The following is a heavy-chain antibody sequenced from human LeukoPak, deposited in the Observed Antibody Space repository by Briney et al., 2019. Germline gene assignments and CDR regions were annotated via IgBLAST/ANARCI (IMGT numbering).Heavy chain of an antibody. CDR3: ARDRYYSDSSGYYRFDY. CDR2: ISAYSGNT. Sequence: GASVKVPCKASGYTFTSYGISWVRQAPGQGVEWMGWISAYSGNTNYAQKLQGRVTMTTDTTTSTAYMELRSLRSDDTAVYYCARDRYYSDSSGYYRFDYWGQGTLVTVSS. V-gene: IGHV1-18*01. J-gene: IGHJ4*02. CDR1: GYTFTSYG. D-gene: IGHD3-22*01.